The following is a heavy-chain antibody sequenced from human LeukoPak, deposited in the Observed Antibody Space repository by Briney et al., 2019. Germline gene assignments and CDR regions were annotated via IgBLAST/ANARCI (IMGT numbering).Heavy chain of an antibody. CDR3: ARGTIAAAGTMDY. D-gene: IGHD6-13*01. CDR1: GGSISSYY. CDR2: IYYSGST. V-gene: IGHV4-59*12. J-gene: IGHJ4*02. Sequence: SETLSLTCTVSGGSISSYYWSWIRQPPGKGLEWIGYIYYSGSTNYNPSLKSRVTISVDTSKNQFSLKLSSVTAADTAVYYCARGTIAAAGTMDYWGQGTLVTVSS.